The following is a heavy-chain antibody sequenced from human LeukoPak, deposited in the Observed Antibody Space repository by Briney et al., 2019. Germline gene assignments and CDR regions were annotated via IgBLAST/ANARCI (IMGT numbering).Heavy chain of an antibody. J-gene: IGHJ5*01. CDR2: IYYSGST. CDR1: GGSISSGGYS. Sequence: SGTLSLTCAVSGGSISSGGYSWSWIRQPPGKGLEWIGYIYYSGSTSYNPSLTSRVTISVDTSKTHLKLTSVTAADTAVYYCARGPLFYYGSGSYQGLDSWGRGTLVTVSS. V-gene: IGHV4-61*03. D-gene: IGHD3-10*01. CDR3: ARGPLFYYGSGSYQGLDS.